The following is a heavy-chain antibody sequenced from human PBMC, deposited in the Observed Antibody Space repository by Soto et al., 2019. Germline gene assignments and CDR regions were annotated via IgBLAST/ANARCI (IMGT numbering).Heavy chain of an antibody. CDR1: GGSISSGGNF. J-gene: IGHJ4*02. V-gene: IGHV4-31*03. CDR3: ARGVLY. Sequence: QVQVQESGPGLVKPSQALSLTCTVSGGSISSGGNFWSWIRQPPGKGLEWIGNIFYSGTTYYNPSLKSRVTISVDTSKNQFSLKLSSVTAADTAVYFCARGVLYWGQGTLVTVSS. D-gene: IGHD1-1*01. CDR2: IFYSGTT.